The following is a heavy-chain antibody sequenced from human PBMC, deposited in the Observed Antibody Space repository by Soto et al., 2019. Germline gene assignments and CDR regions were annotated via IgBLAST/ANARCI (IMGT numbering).Heavy chain of an antibody. CDR3: ARDSTPDSSGWYRTGWFDP. D-gene: IGHD6-19*01. CDR1: GFTFSSYS. CDR2: ISSSSSYI. Sequence: GGSLRLSCAASGFTFSSYSMNWVRQAPGKGLEWVSSISSSSSYIYYADSVKGRFTISRDNAKNSLYLQMNSLRAEDTAVYYCARDSTPDSSGWYRTGWFDPWGQGTLVTVSS. J-gene: IGHJ5*02. V-gene: IGHV3-21*01.